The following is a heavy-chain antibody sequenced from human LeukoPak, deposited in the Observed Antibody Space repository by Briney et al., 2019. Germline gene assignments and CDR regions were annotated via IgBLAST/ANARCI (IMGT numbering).Heavy chain of an antibody. D-gene: IGHD3-22*01. CDR1: GGSISSYY. J-gene: IGHJ4*02. Sequence: SETLSLTCTVSGGSISSYYWSWIRQPAGKGLEWIGRIYTSGSTNYNPSLKSRVTISVDTSKNQFSLKLSSVTAADTAMYYCARDRGYYYAGFALGYFDYWGQGTLVTVSS. V-gene: IGHV4-4*07. CDR2: IYTSGST. CDR3: ARDRGYYYAGFALGYFDY.